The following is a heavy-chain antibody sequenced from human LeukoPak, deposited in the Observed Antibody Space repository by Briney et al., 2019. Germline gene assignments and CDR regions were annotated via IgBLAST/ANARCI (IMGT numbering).Heavy chain of an antibody. CDR2: ISGSGGST. J-gene: IGHJ4*02. D-gene: IGHD1-26*01. V-gene: IGHV3-23*01. CDR3: AKSRPLVGATTSMYFDY. Sequence: GGSLRLSCAASGFTFSSYAMSWVRQAPGKGLEWVSAISGSGGSTYYADSVKGRFTISRDNSKNTLYLKMNSLRAEDTAVYYCAKSRPLVGATTSMYFDYWGQGTLVTVSS. CDR1: GFTFSSYA.